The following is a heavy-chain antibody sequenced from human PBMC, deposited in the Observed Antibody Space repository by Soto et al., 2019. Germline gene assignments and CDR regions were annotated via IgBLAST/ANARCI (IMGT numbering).Heavy chain of an antibody. V-gene: IGHV1-69*13. D-gene: IGHD6-13*01. Sequence: SVKVSCKASGGTFSSYAISWVRQAPGQGLEWMGGIIPIFGTANYAQKFQGRVTITADESTSTAYMELSSLRSEDTAVYYCARVIGPYSSSWYRGNWFDPWGQGTLVTVSS. CDR2: IIPIFGTA. J-gene: IGHJ5*02. CDR1: GGTFSSYA. CDR3: ARVIGPYSSSWYRGNWFDP.